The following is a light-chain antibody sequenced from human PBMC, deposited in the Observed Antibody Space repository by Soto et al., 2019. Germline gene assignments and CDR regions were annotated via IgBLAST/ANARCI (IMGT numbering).Light chain of an antibody. CDR2: STN. CDR1: SGSVSPGYY. Sequence: QTVVTQEPSFSVSPGGTVTLTCGLSSGSVSPGYYPGWYQQTPGQAPRTLIYSTNTRSSGVPDRFSGSILGSKAALTITGAQADDESDYYCALYMGSGTWVFGGGTQLTVL. CDR3: ALYMGSGTWV. J-gene: IGLJ2*01. V-gene: IGLV8-61*01.